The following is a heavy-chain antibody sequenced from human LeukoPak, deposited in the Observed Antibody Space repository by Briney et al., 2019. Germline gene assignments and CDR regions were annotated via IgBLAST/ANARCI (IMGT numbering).Heavy chain of an antibody. J-gene: IGHJ3*02. CDR1: GFTFSSYA. D-gene: IGHD1-26*01. CDR3: AKEKELRSAFDI. CDR2: ISGSGGST. Sequence: TGGSLRLSCAASGFTFSSYAMSWVRQAPGKGLEWVLAISGSGGSTYYADSVKGRFTISRDNSKNTLYLQMNSLRAEDTAVYYCAKEKELRSAFDIWGQGTMVTVSS. V-gene: IGHV3-23*01.